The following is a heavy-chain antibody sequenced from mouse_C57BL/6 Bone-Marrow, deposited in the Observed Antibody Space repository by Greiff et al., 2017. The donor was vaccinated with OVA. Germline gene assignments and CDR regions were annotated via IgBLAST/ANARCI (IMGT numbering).Heavy chain of an antibody. CDR2: IYTGGGYT. D-gene: IGHD2-10*02. CDR3: ARTAVWASYWYFDV. J-gene: IGHJ1*03. Sequence: VQLQQSGAELVRPGPSVKMSCKASGYTFTNYWIGWAKQRPGHGLEWIGDIYTGGGYTNYNEKFKGKATLTADKSSSTAYMQFSSLTSEDSAIYYCARTAVWASYWYFDVWGTGTTVTVSS. CDR1: GYTFTNYW. V-gene: IGHV1-63*01.